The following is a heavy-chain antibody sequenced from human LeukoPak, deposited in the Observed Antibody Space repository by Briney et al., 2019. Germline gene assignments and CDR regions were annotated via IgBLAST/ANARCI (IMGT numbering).Heavy chain of an antibody. D-gene: IGHD6-13*01. V-gene: IGHV3-23*01. CDR3: AKIAAAGTDYYFDY. Sequence: GGSLRLSCAASGFTFSSYAMSWVRQAPGKGLEWVSAISGSGGSTYYADSVKGRFTVSRDNSKSTLYLQMNSLRAEDTAVYYCAKIAAAGTDYYFDYWGQGTLVTVSS. CDR2: ISGSGGST. J-gene: IGHJ4*02. CDR1: GFTFSSYA.